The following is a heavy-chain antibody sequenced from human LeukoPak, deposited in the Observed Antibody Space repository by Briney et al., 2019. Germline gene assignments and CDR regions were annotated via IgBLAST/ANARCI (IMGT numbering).Heavy chain of an antibody. J-gene: IGHJ4*02. CDR1: GYTFTSYD. D-gene: IGHD6-19*01. V-gene: IGHV1-8*01. Sequence: ASVKVSCKASGYTFTSYDINWVRQATGQGLEWMGWMNPNSGNTGYAQKFQGRVTMTRNTSISTAYMELSSLRSEDAAVYYCARAGYSSGWYRVNDYWGQGTLVTVSS. CDR2: MNPNSGNT. CDR3: ARAGYSSGWYRVNDY.